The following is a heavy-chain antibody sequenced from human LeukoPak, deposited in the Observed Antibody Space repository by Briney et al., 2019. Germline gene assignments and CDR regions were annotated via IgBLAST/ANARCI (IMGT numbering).Heavy chain of an antibody. CDR2: INHSGST. J-gene: IGHJ3*02. Sequence: SETLSLTCAVYGGSFSGYYWSWIRQPPGKGLEWIGEINHSGSTNYNPSLKSRVTISLDTSKNHFSLKLSSVTAADTTVYYCARARYCSGGSCYSFGAFDIWGQGTMVTVSS. CDR1: GGSFSGYY. V-gene: IGHV4-34*01. D-gene: IGHD2-15*01. CDR3: ARARYCSGGSCYSFGAFDI.